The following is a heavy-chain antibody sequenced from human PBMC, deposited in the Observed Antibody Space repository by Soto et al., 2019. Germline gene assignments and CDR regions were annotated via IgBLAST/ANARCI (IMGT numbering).Heavy chain of an antibody. CDR2: IVPNVGTV. D-gene: IGHD3-3*01. J-gene: IGHJ4*02. Sequence: ASVKVSCKSSGGTFSSFINYPINWVRRAPGQGLEWMGGIVPNVGTVNYAQKFRGKVTITADKSTGTAYMELSSLRSEDTALYYCARRDTSGFLRYFDNWGQGTQVTVSS. CDR3: ARRDTSGFLRYFDN. V-gene: IGHV1-69*06. CDR1: GGTFSSFINYP.